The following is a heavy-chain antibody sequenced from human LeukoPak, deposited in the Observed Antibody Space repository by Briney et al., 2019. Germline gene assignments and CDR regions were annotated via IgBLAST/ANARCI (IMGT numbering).Heavy chain of an antibody. CDR3: AIRLVVPAAAIEGDY. J-gene: IGHJ4*02. V-gene: IGHV1-69*05. Sequence: GASVKVSCKASGYTFTGYYMRWVRQAPGQGLEWMGGIIPIFGTANYAQKFQGRVTITTDESTSTAYMELSSLRSEDTAVYYCAIRLVVPAAAIEGDYWGQGTLVTVSS. CDR1: GYTFTGYY. CDR2: IIPIFGTA. D-gene: IGHD2-2*01.